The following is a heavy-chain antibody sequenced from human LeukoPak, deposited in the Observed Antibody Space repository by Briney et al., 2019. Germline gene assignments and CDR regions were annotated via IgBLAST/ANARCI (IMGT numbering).Heavy chain of an antibody. CDR3: ASGRYYDFWSGPSYYYYYMDV. CDR1: GGTFSSYA. V-gene: IGHV1-69*06. CDR2: IIPIFGTA. J-gene: IGHJ6*03. Sequence: ASVKVSCKASGGTFSSYAISWVRQAPGQGLEWMGGIIPIFGTANYAQKFQGRVTITADKSTSTAYMEPSSLRSEDTAVYYCASGRYYDFWSGPSYYYYYMDVWGKGTTVTVSS. D-gene: IGHD3-3*01.